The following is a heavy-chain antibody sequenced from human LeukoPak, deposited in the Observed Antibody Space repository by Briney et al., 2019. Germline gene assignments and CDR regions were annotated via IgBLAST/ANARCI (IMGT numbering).Heavy chain of an antibody. D-gene: IGHD6-13*01. CDR2: IYYSGST. CDR3: ARGSSWYIPFDY. V-gene: IGHV4-39*07. Sequence: SETLSLTCTVSGGSISSSSYYWGWIRQPPGKGLEWIGSIYYSGSTYYNPSLKSRVTISVDTSKNQFSLKLSSVTAADTAVYYCARGSSWYIPFDYWGQGTLVTVSS. CDR1: GGSISSSSYY. J-gene: IGHJ4*02.